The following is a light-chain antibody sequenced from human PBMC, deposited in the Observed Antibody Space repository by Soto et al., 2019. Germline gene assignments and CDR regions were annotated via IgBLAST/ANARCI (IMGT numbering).Light chain of an antibody. CDR3: QQXRNWPLT. V-gene: IGKV3-15*01. J-gene: IGKJ4*01. CDR2: DAS. CDR1: QNVYNN. Sequence: EIVMTQSPATLSVSPGEGATLSCKASQNVYNNLAWYQQRPGQPPRLLIYDASTRATGISARFSGSGYGTEFTLTISSLQSEDFAVYFCQQXRNWPLTFGGGTKV.